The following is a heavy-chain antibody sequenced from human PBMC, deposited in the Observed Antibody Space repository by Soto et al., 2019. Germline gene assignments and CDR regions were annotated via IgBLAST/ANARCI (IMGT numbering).Heavy chain of an antibody. V-gene: IGHV3-15*07. CDR3: TTDGLIYGGSDFDL. CDR1: GFTFSDAW. Sequence: EVQLVESGGGLVKPGGSLRLSCAASGFTFSDAWMNWVRQAPGKGLEWVGRIRRKTDGGPTDYAATVKGRFTISRDDSTNTLFLQMSSLQTEDTAMYYCTTDGLIYGGSDFDLWGQGTLVTVSS. D-gene: IGHD5-12*01. J-gene: IGHJ4*02. CDR2: IRRKTDGGPT.